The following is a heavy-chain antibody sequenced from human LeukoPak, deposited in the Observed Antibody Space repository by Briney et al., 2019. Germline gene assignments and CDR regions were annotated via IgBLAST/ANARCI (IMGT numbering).Heavy chain of an antibody. D-gene: IGHD4-11*01. CDR3: ARGSRNYNNYEGADY. Sequence: SETLSLTCAVYGPSFSGYCWSWLRQPPGKGLESLAEMEDSGDTKYNPSLKSRISMSVDVSKDQFSLKLTSLTAADTAVYYCARGSRNYNNYEGADYWGQGTLVTVSS. V-gene: IGHV4-34*01. CDR2: MEDSGDT. J-gene: IGHJ4*02. CDR1: GPSFSGYC.